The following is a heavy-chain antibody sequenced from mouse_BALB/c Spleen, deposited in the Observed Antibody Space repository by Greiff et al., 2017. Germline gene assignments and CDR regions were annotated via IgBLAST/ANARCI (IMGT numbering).Heavy chain of an antibody. J-gene: IGHJ4*01. D-gene: IGHD1-2*01. CDR3: ARHERLRYAMDY. V-gene: IGHV1-9*01. Sequence: VQLVESGAELMKPGASVKISCKATGYTFSSYWIEWVKQRPGHGLEWIGEILPGSGSTNYNEKVKGKATFTADTSSNTAYMQLSSLTSEDSAVYYCARHERLRYAMDYWGQGTSVTVSS. CDR1: GYTFSSYW. CDR2: ILPGSGST.